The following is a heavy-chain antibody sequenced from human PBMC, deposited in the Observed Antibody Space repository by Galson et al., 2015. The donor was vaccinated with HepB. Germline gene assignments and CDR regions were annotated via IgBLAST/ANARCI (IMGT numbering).Heavy chain of an antibody. CDR2: IIPILGIA. CDR3: ARASGIPPAFYY. Sequence: SVKVSCKASGGTFSSYAISWVRQAPGQGLEWMGRIIPILGIANYAQKFQGRVTITADKSTSTAYMELSSLRSEDTAVYYCARASGIPPAFYYWGQGTLATVSS. V-gene: IGHV1-69*04. D-gene: IGHD6-13*01. CDR1: GGTFSSYA. J-gene: IGHJ4*02.